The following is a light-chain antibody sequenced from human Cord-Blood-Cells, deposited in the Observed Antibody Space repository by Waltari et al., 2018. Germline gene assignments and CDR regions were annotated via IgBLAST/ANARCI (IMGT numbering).Light chain of an antibody. Sequence: DIQMTQYPSSLSAYVGARVPIPCRASQSISSNLNWYQQKPGKAPKLLIYAASSLQIGIPSRFSGSGSGTDFTLTISSLQSEDFATYYCQQCYSSLRTFGQGTKVEIK. CDR3: QQCYSSLRT. CDR1: QSISSN. V-gene: IGKV1-39*01. CDR2: AAS. J-gene: IGKJ1*01.